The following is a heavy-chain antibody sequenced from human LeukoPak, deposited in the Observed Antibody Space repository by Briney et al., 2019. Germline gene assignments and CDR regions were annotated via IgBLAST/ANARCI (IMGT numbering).Heavy chain of an antibody. CDR1: GFTFSSYS. Sequence: PGGSLRLSCAASGFTFSSYSMNWVRQAPGEGLEWVSFISSTSNYIHYADSVRGRFTISRDNAKNSLYLQMNSLRVEDTAIYYCARDLGGDYASWGQGTLVTVSS. D-gene: IGHD2-21*02. CDR2: ISSTSNYI. V-gene: IGHV3-21*01. CDR3: ARDLGGDYAS. J-gene: IGHJ4*02.